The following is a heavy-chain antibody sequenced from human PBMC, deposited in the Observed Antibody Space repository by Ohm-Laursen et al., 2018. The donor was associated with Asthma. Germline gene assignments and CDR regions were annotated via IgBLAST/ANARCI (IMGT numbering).Heavy chain of an antibody. J-gene: IGHJ3*01. CDR3: AFCSGGTCYHGVFDF. Sequence: GTLSLTCTVSGGSISSGNLYWSWIRQPPGKGLDWIGIISFEGSTYYNPSLGSRLTMSVDTSKTLVSLTLSSVTVADTAMYYCAFCSGGTCYHGVFDFWGQGSMVTVSS. V-gene: IGHV4-39*01. CDR1: GGSISSGNLY. CDR2: ISFEGST. D-gene: IGHD2-15*01.